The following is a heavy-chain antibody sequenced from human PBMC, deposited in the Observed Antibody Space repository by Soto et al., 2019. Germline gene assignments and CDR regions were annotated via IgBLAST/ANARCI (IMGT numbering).Heavy chain of an antibody. CDR2: IYYSGST. CDR3: ARRGIVVRGVISNYYGMDV. CDR1: GGSISSSSYY. Sequence: PSETLSLTCTVSGGSISSSSYYWGWIRQPPGKGLEWLGSIYYSGSTYYNPSLKSRVTISVDTSKNQFSLKLSSVTAADTAVYYCARRGIVVRGVISNYYGMDVWGQGTTVT. D-gene: IGHD3-10*01. J-gene: IGHJ6*02. V-gene: IGHV4-39*01.